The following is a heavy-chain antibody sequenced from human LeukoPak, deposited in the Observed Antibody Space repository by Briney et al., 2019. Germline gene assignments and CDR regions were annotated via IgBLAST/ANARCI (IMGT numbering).Heavy chain of an antibody. V-gene: IGHV3-23*01. CDR1: GFTFDDYA. CDR3: AKDPWPVIVVVLFDY. J-gene: IGHJ4*02. D-gene: IGHD3-22*01. CDR2: ISGSGGST. Sequence: SGGSLRLSCAASGFTFDDYAMHWVRQAPGKGLEWVSAISGSGGSTYYADSVKGRFTISRDNSKNTLYLQMNSLRAEDTAVYYCAKDPWPVIVVVLFDYWGQGTLVTVSS.